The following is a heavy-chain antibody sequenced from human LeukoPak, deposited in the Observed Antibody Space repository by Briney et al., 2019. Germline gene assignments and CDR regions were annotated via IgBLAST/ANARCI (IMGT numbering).Heavy chain of an antibody. V-gene: IGHV3-30*02. D-gene: IGHD2-2*02. CDR2: IRYDGSNK. J-gene: IGHJ6*03. CDR1: GFTFNDFG. CDR3: AKEGRLYAYYHFYMDV. Sequence: PGGSLRLSCAASGFTFNDFGMHWVRQAPGKGLEWVTLIRYDGSNKYYADSVKGRFTISRDNSKNTVYLQMNSLRPEDTAIYYCAKEGRLYAYYHFYMDVWGKGTTVTVSS.